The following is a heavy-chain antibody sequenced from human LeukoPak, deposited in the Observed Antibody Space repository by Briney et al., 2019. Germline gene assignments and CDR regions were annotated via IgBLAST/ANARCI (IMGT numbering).Heavy chain of an antibody. CDR3: ARRTSIAVAGSNWFDP. V-gene: IGHV4-34*01. J-gene: IGHJ5*02. Sequence: SETLSLTCAVYGGSFSGYYWSWIRQPPGKGLEWIGEINHSGSTNYNPSLKSRVTISVDTSKNQFSLKLSSVTAADTAVYYCARRTSIAVAGSNWFDPWGQGTLVTVSS. D-gene: IGHD6-19*01. CDR1: GGSFSGYY. CDR2: INHSGST.